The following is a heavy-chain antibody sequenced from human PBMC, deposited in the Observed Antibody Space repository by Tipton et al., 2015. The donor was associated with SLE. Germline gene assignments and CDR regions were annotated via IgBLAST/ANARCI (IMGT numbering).Heavy chain of an antibody. J-gene: IGHJ4*02. CDR1: GGPLRPYH. CDR3: ARDPIAEDC. V-gene: IGHV4-59*01. CDR2: IYYSGST. D-gene: IGHD3-16*02. Sequence: TLSLTCTVSGGPLRPYHWSWICQSPGKTLEWIGYIYYSGSTHYNPALTSRVTLSLDTSKNQFSLKLTSMTAADTAIYYCARDPIAEDCWGQGILVTVSS.